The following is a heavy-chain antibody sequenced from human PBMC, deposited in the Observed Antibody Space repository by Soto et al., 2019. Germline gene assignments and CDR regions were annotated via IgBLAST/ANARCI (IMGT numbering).Heavy chain of an antibody. CDR1: GFTLSRYS. V-gene: IGHV3-48*02. CDR2: ISSSSRTT. CDR3: VRGEVTLDSYASPESYYPDC. D-gene: IGHD2-2*01. Sequence: EVQLEESGGGLVQPGGSLRLSCVASGFTLSRYSMNWVRQAPGKGLEWVSYISSSSRTTSYADSVQGRFTISRDNAKNSLVLQMNGLGDEDTAVYYCVRGEVTLDSYASPESYYPDCWGQGTLVTVSS. J-gene: IGHJ4*02.